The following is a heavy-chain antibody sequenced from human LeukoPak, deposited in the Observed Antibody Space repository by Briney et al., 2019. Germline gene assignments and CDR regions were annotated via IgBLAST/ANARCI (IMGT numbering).Heavy chain of an antibody. Sequence: GGSLRLSCAASKFTFSNYSMNWVRQAPGKGLEWVSSIRKNRGNIYYADSVKGRFTISRDNAKNSLFLQMNSLRVEDTAEYYCVRDGDDIDDCWTGQCATPYYFDKWGQGTLVTVSS. D-gene: IGHD3/OR15-3a*01. J-gene: IGHJ4*02. CDR1: KFTFSNYS. CDR3: VRDGDDIDDCWTGQCATPYYFDK. V-gene: IGHV3-21*06. CDR2: IRKNRGNI.